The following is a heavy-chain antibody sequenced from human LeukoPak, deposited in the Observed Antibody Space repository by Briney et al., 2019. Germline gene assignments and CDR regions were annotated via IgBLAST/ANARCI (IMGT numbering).Heavy chain of an antibody. CDR2: MTRSSAI. V-gene: IGHV3-69-1*01. Sequence: GGSLRLSCAASGFTFSSYSMNWVSQAPGKGLEWVATMTRSSAIFYADSVKGRFTISRDNARNSVYLQMNSLRDDDTAVYSCARAQTMFWEFDGFDIWGRGTKVTVSS. J-gene: IGHJ3*02. CDR1: GFTFSSYS. D-gene: IGHD3-10*02. CDR3: ARAQTMFWEFDGFDI.